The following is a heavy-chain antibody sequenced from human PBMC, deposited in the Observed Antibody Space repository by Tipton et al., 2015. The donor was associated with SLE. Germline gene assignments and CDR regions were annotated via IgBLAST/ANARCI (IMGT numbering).Heavy chain of an antibody. CDR3: ARDAGGSLGMESYYYYMDV. D-gene: IGHD7-27*01. J-gene: IGHJ6*03. V-gene: IGHV4-39*07. CDR2: IYNSGST. Sequence: LRLSCTVSGGSISSSAYYWGWIRQPPGKGLEWIGNIYNSGSTYYNPSLKSRVTMSIDTSKNQFSLNLSSVTAADTAVYYCARDAGGSLGMESYYYYMDVWGKGTTVTVSS. CDR1: GGSISSSAYY.